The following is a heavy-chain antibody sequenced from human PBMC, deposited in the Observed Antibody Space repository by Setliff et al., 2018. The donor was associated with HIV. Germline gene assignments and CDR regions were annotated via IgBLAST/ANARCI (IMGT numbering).Heavy chain of an antibody. D-gene: IGHD4-17*01. V-gene: IGHV1-8*03. J-gene: IGHJ5*02. Sequence: GASVKVSCKASGYAFTSYHINWVRQATGQGLEWMGWMNPNSGNTGYAQKFQGRVTISADKSMGTAYMEMTSLRSEDTAVYYCALDYGDNNWFDPWGQGTLVTVSS. CDR1: GYAFTSYH. CDR2: MNPNSGNT. CDR3: ALDYGDNNWFDP.